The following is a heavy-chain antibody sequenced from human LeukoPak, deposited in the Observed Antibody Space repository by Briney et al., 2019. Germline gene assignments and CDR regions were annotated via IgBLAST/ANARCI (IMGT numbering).Heavy chain of an antibody. CDR3: TAGRAYSLLDF. Sequence: GASVKVSCKVSGYRFTELSRHWVRQAPGKGLEWLGGFDLVHGDTIYAQKFQGRVTMTEDTSTDTSYMELSCLGSEDTAVYFCTAGRAYSLLDFWGQGTLVIVSS. J-gene: IGHJ4*02. CDR1: GYRFTELS. CDR2: FDLVHGDT. V-gene: IGHV1-24*01. D-gene: IGHD5-18*01.